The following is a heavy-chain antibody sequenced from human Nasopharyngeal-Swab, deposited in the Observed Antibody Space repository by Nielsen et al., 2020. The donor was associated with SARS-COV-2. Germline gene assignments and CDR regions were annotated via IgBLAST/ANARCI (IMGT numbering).Heavy chain of an antibody. CDR2: IYYSGST. Sequence: SETLSLTCTVSGGSISSGGYYWSWIRQHPGKGLEWIGYIYYSGSTYYNQSLKSRVTISVDTSKNQFSLKLSSVTAADTAVYYCAREVVPAAIPYYYYGMDVWGQGTTVTVSS. J-gene: IGHJ6*02. CDR3: AREVVPAAIPYYYYGMDV. V-gene: IGHV4-31*03. D-gene: IGHD2-2*01. CDR1: GGSISSGGYY.